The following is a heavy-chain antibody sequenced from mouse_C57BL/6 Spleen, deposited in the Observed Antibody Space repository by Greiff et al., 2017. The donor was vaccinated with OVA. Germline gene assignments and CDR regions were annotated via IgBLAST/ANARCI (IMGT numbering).Heavy chain of an antibody. CDR1: GYTFTDYE. J-gene: IGHJ2*01. V-gene: IGHV1-15*01. CDR3: TRGTTAVATGDY. Sequence: QVQLQQSGAELVRPGASVTLSCKASGYTFTDYEMHWVKQTPVHGLEWIGAIDPETGGTAYNQKFKGKAILTADKSSSTAYMELRSLTSEDSAVYYCTRGTTAVATGDYWGQGTTLTVSS. CDR2: IDPETGGT. D-gene: IGHD1-1*01.